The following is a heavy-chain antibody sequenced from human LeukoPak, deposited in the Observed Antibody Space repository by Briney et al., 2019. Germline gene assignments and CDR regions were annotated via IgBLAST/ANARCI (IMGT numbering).Heavy chain of an antibody. CDR2: INGDGSSP. V-gene: IGHV3-74*01. Sequence: PGGSLRLSCAASGFIFSSDWMHWVRQAPGKGLVWVSRINGDGSSPIYADSVKGRFTISRDNAKNTLYLQMNSLRVEDGAVYYCARDGSLPDYWGQGTLVTVSS. J-gene: IGHJ4*02. CDR3: ARDGSLPDY. D-gene: IGHD3-22*01. CDR1: GFIFSSDW.